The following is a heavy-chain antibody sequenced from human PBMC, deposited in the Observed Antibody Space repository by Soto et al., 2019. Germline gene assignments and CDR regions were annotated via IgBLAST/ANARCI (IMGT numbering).Heavy chain of an antibody. Sequence: ASVKVSCKVYGDTLTELYIHWVRQAPGKGLEWLGGIDPEDGEMISAQKFRGRITMTEDTSTDTAYMKLTSLRSEDTAVYYCARVGSSGPFDSWGQGSLVTVSS. V-gene: IGHV1-24*01. CDR2: IDPEDGEM. J-gene: IGHJ4*02. CDR3: ARVGSSGPFDS. D-gene: IGHD3-22*01. CDR1: GDTLTELY.